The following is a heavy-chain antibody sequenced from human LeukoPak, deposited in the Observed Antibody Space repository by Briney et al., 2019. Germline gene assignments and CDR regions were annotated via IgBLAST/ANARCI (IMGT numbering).Heavy chain of an antibody. J-gene: IGHJ4*02. CDR2: ISYDGRNK. Sequence: GGSLRLSCAASGFTFSSYAMHWVRQAAGKGLEWAAVISYDGRNKYYADSVKGRFTISRDNSKNTLYLQMTSLRAEDTAVYYCARSRPRGRDFDYWGQGTLVTVSS. CDR1: GFTFSSYA. D-gene: IGHD2-15*01. V-gene: IGHV3-30*04. CDR3: ARSRPRGRDFDY.